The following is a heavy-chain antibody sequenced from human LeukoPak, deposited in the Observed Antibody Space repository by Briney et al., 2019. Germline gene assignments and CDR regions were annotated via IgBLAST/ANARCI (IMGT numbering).Heavy chain of an antibody. Sequence: GGSLRLSCAASGFTFDNYRMSWVRQAPGKGLEWVSTVNADGGNTYYADSVKGRFTISRDNSKSTLILQMYSLRVEDTALYYCTKRVKYGGTWDHFADWGQGTLVTVSS. D-gene: IGHD1-26*01. CDR1: GFTFDNYR. CDR2: VNADGGNT. CDR3: TKRVKYGGTWDHFAD. J-gene: IGHJ4*02. V-gene: IGHV3-23*01.